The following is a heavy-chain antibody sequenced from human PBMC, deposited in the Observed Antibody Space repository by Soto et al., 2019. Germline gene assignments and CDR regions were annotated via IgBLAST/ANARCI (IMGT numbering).Heavy chain of an antibody. Sequence: SETLSLTCTASGASLRSGSYYWSWIRQPPGKGLEWIGYISHSGRTNYDPSLKSRLTISVDTSQNQFSLQLNSVTAADTAAYFSSDGSSFDYCGRGTLVTVSS. CDR1: GASLRSGSYY. V-gene: IGHV4-61*01. J-gene: IGHJ4*02. CDR3: SDGSSFDY. D-gene: IGHD3-10*01. CDR2: ISHSGRT.